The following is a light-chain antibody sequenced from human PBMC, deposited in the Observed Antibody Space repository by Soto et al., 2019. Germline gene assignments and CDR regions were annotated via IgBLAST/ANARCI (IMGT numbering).Light chain of an antibody. CDR1: QDIRTD. Sequence: AIQMTQSPSSLSASVGDRVTVTCRASQDIRTDLGWYQQKPGKAPQLLIYGASRLQSGVPSRFSGSGSGTDFTLTISSLQPEDFANYYCLQDDTYPLTFGGGTKV. J-gene: IGKJ4*01. CDR2: GAS. V-gene: IGKV1-6*02. CDR3: LQDDTYPLT.